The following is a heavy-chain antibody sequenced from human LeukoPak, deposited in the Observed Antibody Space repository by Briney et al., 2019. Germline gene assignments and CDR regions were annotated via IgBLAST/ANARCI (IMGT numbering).Heavy chain of an antibody. CDR2: ISSSGSTI. Sequence: PGGPLRLSCAASGFTFSSYEMNWVRQAPGKGLEWVSYISSSGSTIYYADSVKGRFTISRDNAKNSLYLQMNSLRAEDTAVYYCARGGQLWLHGYFDYWGQGTLVTVSS. J-gene: IGHJ4*02. CDR3: ARGGQLWLHGYFDY. CDR1: GFTFSSYE. V-gene: IGHV3-48*03. D-gene: IGHD5-18*01.